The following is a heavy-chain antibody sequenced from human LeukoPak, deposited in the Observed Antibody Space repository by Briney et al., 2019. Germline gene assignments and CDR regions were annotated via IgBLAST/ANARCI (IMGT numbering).Heavy chain of an antibody. CDR3: AREGIPTGDFDY. CDR2: IYYSGST. Sequence: PPETLSLTCIVSGGSISSYYWSWIRQPPGKGLEWIGYIYYSGSTNYNPSLKSRVTISVDTSKNQFSLKLSSVTAADTAVYYCAREGIPTGDFDYWGQGTLVTVSS. CDR1: GGSISSYY. J-gene: IGHJ4*02. V-gene: IGHV4-59*01. D-gene: IGHD4-17*01.